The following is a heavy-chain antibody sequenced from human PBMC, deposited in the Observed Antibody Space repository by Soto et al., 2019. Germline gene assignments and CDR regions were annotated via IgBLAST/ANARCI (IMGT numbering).Heavy chain of an antibody. V-gene: IGHV2-5*02. CDR3: AHRVLRTVFGLVTTTAIYFDF. Sequence: QITVNESGPTVVRPTETLTLTCRFSGFSLTTSGVGVGWIRQSPGKAPEWLALSYWDDDKRYSASRKSRLTITKDTSKTQVVLTVSDLDPTDTATYYCAHRVLRTVFGLVTTTAIYFDFWGQGTPVAVSS. CDR1: GFSLTTSGVG. D-gene: IGHD3-3*01. CDR2: SYWDDDK. J-gene: IGHJ4*02.